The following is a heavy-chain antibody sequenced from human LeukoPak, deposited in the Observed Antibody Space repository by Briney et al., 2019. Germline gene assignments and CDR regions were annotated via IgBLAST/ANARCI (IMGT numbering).Heavy chain of an antibody. D-gene: IGHD7-27*01. CDR3: ARDLTGEGYFDY. Sequence: SQTLSLTCTVSGGSISSYYWSWIRQPPGKGMEWMGYIYYSGSTNYNPSLKSRVTISVDTSKDQFSLKLSSVTAADTAVYYCARDLTGEGYFDYWGQGTLVTVSS. V-gene: IGHV4-59*01. CDR1: GGSISSYY. J-gene: IGHJ4*02. CDR2: IYYSGST.